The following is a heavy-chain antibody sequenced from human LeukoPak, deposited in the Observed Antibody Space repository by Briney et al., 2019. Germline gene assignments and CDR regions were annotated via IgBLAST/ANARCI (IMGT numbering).Heavy chain of an antibody. D-gene: IGHD4-11*01. CDR2: IYTSGST. CDR1: GGSISSYY. J-gene: IGHJ3*02. Sequence: SETLSLTCTVSGGSISSYYWSWIRQPAGKGLEWIGRIYTSGSTNYNPSLKSRVTMSVDTSKNQFSLKLSSVTAADTAVYYCARATRMTTVTDAFDIWGQGTMVTVSS. V-gene: IGHV4-4*07. CDR3: ARATRMTTVTDAFDI.